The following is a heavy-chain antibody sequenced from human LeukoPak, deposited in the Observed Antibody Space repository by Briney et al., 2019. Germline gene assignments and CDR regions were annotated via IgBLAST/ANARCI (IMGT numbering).Heavy chain of an antibody. CDR3: AREGQLLGYAFDI. CDR1: GGSISSGGYY. D-gene: IGHD2-2*01. CDR2: IYHSGST. Sequence: PSETLSLTCTVSGGSISSGGYYWSWIRQPPGKGLEWIGYIYHSGSTYYNPSLKSRVTISVDRSKNQFSLKLSSVTAADTAVYYCAREGQLLGYAFDIWGQGTMVTVSS. V-gene: IGHV4-30-2*01. J-gene: IGHJ3*02.